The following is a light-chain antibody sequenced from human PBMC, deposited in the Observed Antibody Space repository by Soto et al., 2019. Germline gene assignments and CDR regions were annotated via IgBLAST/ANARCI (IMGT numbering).Light chain of an antibody. Sequence: EIVLTQSLATLSLSPGERATLSCRASQSVSSYLAWYQQKPGQAPRLLIYDASNRATGIPARFSGSGSGTDFSLTISSLEPEDFAVYYCQQRSNWPPATFGGGTKVEIK. V-gene: IGKV3-11*01. CDR3: QQRSNWPPAT. J-gene: IGKJ4*01. CDR2: DAS. CDR1: QSVSSY.